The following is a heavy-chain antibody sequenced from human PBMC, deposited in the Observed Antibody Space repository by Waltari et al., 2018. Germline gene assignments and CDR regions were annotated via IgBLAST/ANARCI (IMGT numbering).Heavy chain of an antibody. CDR2: IYSGGGT. Sequence: EVQLVESGGGLIQPGGSLRLSCAAFGFTVSNNYITWVRQAPGKGLEWVSVIYSGGGTYYADSVRGRFTISRDKVKNTVYLQMNSLRAEDTAVYYCGNIGAFDIWGQGTMVTVSS. J-gene: IGHJ3*02. CDR3: GNIGAFDI. V-gene: IGHV3-53*01. CDR1: GFTVSNNY. D-gene: IGHD5-12*01.